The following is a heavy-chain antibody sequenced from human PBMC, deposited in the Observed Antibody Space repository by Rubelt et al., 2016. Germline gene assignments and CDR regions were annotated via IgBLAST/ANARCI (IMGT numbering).Heavy chain of an antibody. CDR2: IWSDGSNK. CDR3: ARDLGSSPFDY. CDR1: GFTFSSSG. D-gene: IGHD3-16*01. J-gene: IGHJ4*02. Sequence: VQLVESGGDLVQPGGSLRLSCAASGFTFSSSGMHWVRQAPGKGLEWVAVIWSDGSNKNYADSVKGRFTISRDNSKNTLYLQMNSLRAEDTAVYYCARDLGSSPFDYWGQGTLVTVS. V-gene: IGHV3-33*08.